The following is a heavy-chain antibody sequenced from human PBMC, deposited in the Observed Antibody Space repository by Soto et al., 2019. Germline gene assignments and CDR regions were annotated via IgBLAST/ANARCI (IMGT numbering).Heavy chain of an antibody. Sequence: SETLSLTCAVSGGSISSGGYSWSWIRQPPGKGLEWIGYIYHSGSTYYNPSLKSRVTISVDRSKNQFSLKLSSVTAADTAVYYCARSYYYDSSGYYRFYSWFDPWGQGTLVTVSS. J-gene: IGHJ5*02. CDR2: IYHSGST. D-gene: IGHD3-22*01. V-gene: IGHV4-30-2*01. CDR3: ARSYYYDSSGYYRFYSWFDP. CDR1: GGSISSGGYS.